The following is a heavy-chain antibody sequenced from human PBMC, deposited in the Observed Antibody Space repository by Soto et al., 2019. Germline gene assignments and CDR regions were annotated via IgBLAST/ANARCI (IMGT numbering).Heavy chain of an antibody. J-gene: IGHJ4*02. CDR3: ARVGEAYYYDSSGYYKG. CDR1: GGTFSSYA. CDR2: IIPIFGTA. D-gene: IGHD3-22*01. Sequence: VQLVQSGAEVKKPGSSVKVSCKASGGTFSSYAISWVRQAPGQGLEWMGGIIPIFGTANYAQKFQGRVTITADESTSTAYMELSSLRSEDTAVYYCARVGEAYYYDSSGYYKGWGQGTLVTVSS. V-gene: IGHV1-69*01.